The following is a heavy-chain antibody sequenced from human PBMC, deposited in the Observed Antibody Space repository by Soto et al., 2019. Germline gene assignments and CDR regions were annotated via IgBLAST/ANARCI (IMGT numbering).Heavy chain of an antibody. CDR3: ARSYSFGGVISPTFDC. CDR1: GGTFSTHA. CDR2: INPIFGTT. Sequence: QGQLVQSGAEVKKPGSSGKVSCKASGGTFSTHAITWLRQAPGQGLEWMGGINPIFGTTNYAQKFQGRLTITADTSTTTAYMELSSLRSDDTAVYYCARSYSFGGVISPTFDCWGQGTLVTVSS. D-gene: IGHD3-16*02. J-gene: IGHJ4*02. V-gene: IGHV1-69*06.